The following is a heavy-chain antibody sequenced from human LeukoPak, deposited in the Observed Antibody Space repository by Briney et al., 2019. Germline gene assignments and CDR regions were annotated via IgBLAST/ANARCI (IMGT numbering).Heavy chain of an antibody. CDR2: IIPILGIA. V-gene: IGHV1-69*04. CDR3: ARSSSSVDAFDI. J-gene: IGHJ3*02. D-gene: IGHD6-6*01. CDR1: GGTFSSYA. Sequence: SVKVSCKASGGTFSSYAISWVRQAPGQGPEWMGRIIPILGIANYAQKFQGRVTITADKSTSTAYMELSSLRSEDTAVYYCARSSSSVDAFDIWGQGTMVTVSS.